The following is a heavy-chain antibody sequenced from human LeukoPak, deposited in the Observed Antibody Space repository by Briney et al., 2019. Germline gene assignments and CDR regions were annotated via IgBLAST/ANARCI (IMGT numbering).Heavy chain of an antibody. CDR3: ARDALSSGYSLQH. CDR2: INSNGSST. CDR1: GFTFSSYW. J-gene: IGHJ1*01. V-gene: IGHV3-74*01. D-gene: IGHD3-22*01. Sequence: GGSLRLSXAASGFTFSSYWMHWVRQAPGKGLVWVSRINSNGSSTSYADSVKGRFTISRDNAKNTLYLQMNSLRAEDTAVYYCARDALSSGYSLQHWGQGTLVTVSS.